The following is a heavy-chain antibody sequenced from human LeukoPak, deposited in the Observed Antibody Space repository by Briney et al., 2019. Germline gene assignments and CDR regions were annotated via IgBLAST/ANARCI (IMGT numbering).Heavy chain of an antibody. J-gene: IGHJ4*02. Sequence: ASVKVSCKASGYTFTSYGISWVRQAPGQGLEWMGWISAYNGNTNYAQKLQGRVTMTTDTSTSTAYMELRSLRSDDTAVYYCARVRDYYGSGSYYNSLGLLDYWGQGTLVTVSS. V-gene: IGHV1-18*01. CDR3: ARVRDYYGSGSYYNSLGLLDY. D-gene: IGHD3-10*01. CDR2: ISAYNGNT. CDR1: GYTFTSYG.